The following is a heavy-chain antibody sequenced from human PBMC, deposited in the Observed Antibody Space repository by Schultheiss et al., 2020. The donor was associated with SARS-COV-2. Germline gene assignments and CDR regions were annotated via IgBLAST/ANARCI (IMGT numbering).Heavy chain of an antibody. V-gene: IGHV5-51*01. Sequence: GESLKISCKGSGYSFTSYWIGWVRQMPGKGLEWMGIIYPGDSDTRYSPSFQGQVTISADKSISTAYLQWSGLKASDTAMYYCARHKVVFITGTTNYYYYYMDVWGKGTTVTVSS. J-gene: IGHJ6*03. CDR3: ARHKVVFITGTTNYYYYYMDV. CDR2: IYPGDSDT. CDR1: GYSFTSYW. D-gene: IGHD1-20*01.